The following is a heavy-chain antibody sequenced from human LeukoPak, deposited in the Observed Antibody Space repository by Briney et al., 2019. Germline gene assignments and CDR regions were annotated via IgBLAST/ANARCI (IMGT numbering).Heavy chain of an antibody. J-gene: IGHJ6*03. D-gene: IGHD1-26*01. CDR3: ARPRSGSYFDYYYYMDV. Sequence: PGGSLRLSCAASGFTFSDYYMSWIRQAPGKGLEWVSYITSSGSTIYYADSVKGRSTISRDNAKNSLYLQMNSLRAEDTAVYYCARPRSGSYFDYYYYMDVWGKGTTVTVSS. CDR2: ITSSGSTI. V-gene: IGHV3-11*01. CDR1: GFTFSDYY.